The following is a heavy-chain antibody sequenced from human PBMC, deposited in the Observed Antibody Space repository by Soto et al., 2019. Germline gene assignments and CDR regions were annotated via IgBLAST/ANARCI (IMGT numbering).Heavy chain of an antibody. CDR2: IKQDGSEK. V-gene: IGHV3-7*01. Sequence: EVQLVESGGGLVQPGGSLRLSCAASGFTFSSYWMSWVRQAPGKGLEWVANIKQDGSEKYYVDSVKGRFTNSRDNAKNSLYLQMNSLRAEDTAVYYWARGAYYSKGEFDYWGQGTLVTVSS. J-gene: IGHJ4*02. CDR3: ARGAYYSKGEFDY. D-gene: IGHD2-2*01. CDR1: GFTFSSYW.